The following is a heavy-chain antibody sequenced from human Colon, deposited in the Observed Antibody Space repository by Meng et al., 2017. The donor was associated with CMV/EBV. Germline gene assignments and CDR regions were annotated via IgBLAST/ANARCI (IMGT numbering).Heavy chain of an antibody. CDR3: AHGRGWLTDY. V-gene: IGHV2-5*02. Sequence: ITLKESGPTRVNPTHTLPLTCTFSGFSLRTPEVGVHWIRQPPGKALEWLALIYWDDDNQFRPSLKNRITITKDTSKNQVVLTMTNMDPVDTATYYCAHGRGWLTDYWGQGTLVTVSS. D-gene: IGHD6-19*01. J-gene: IGHJ4*02. CDR2: IYWDDDN. CDR1: GFSLRTPEVG.